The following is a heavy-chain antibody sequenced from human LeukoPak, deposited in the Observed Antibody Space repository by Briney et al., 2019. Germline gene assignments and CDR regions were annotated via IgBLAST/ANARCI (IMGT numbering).Heavy chain of an antibody. Sequence: SETLSLTCAVSGGSISSGGYYWSWIRQPPGKGLGWIGCIYHSGSTYYNPSLKSRVTISVDTSKNQFPLKLSSVTAADTAVYYCARGLSVVPAATGSKDIDYWGQGTLVTVSS. CDR2: IYHSGST. V-gene: IGHV4-30-2*01. D-gene: IGHD2-2*01. J-gene: IGHJ4*02. CDR3: ARGLSVVPAATGSKDIDY. CDR1: GGSISSGGYY.